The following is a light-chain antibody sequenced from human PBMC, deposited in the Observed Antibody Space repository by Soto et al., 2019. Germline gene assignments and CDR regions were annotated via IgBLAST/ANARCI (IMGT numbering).Light chain of an antibody. CDR2: GAS. J-gene: IGKJ1*01. CDR1: QSVTSN. Sequence: EIVMTQSPATLSVSPGERATLSCRASQSVTSNLAWYQQKPGQAPRLLIYGASTRATGIPARFSGSGSGTDFPLTISSLQSEDFAVYYCQQYNNWPRVFGQGTKVEIK. CDR3: QQYNNWPRV. V-gene: IGKV3-15*01.